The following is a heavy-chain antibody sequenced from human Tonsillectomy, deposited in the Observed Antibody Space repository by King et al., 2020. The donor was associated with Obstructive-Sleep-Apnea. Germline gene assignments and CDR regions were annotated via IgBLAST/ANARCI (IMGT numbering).Heavy chain of an antibody. CDR1: GGSISGYY. J-gene: IGHJ3*02. D-gene: IGHD3-10*01. CDR2: IYYSGST. V-gene: IGHV4-59*08. Sequence: VQLQESGPGLVKPSETLSLTCTVSGGSISGYYWSWIRQPPGKGLEWIGYIYYSGSTNYNPSLKSRVTISVDTSKNQFSLRLSSVTAADTAVYYCARLRDTGEAFDIWGQGTMVTVSS. CDR3: ARLRDTGEAFDI.